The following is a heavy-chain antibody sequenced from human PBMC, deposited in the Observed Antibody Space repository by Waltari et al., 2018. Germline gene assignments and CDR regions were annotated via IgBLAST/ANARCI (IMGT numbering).Heavy chain of an antibody. CDR3: ATDPWGSSGY. J-gene: IGHJ4*02. V-gene: IGHV3-23*03. D-gene: IGHD3-16*01. Sequence: EVQLLESGGGLVQPVGSLRLSCAASGFTFSSYAMSWVRQAPGKGLEWVSVIYSGGSSTYYADSVKGRFTISRDNSKNTLYLQMNSLRAEDTAVYYCATDPWGSSGYWGQGTLVTVSS. CDR2: IYSGGSST. CDR1: GFTFSSYA.